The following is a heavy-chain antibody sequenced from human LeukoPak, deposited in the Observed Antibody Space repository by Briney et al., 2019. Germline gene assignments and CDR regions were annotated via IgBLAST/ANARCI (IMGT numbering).Heavy chain of an antibody. D-gene: IGHD3-22*01. J-gene: IGHJ4*02. Sequence: GGPLRLSCAASGFTFSSYAMNWVRQAPGKGLEWVAVISYDGSDKYYADSVKGRFTISRDNSKNTAYLQMNSLRAEGTAVYYCAGYYDSRGYYPPLFDYWGQGTLVTVSS. CDR2: ISYDGSDK. CDR1: GFTFSSYA. V-gene: IGHV3-30-3*01. CDR3: AGYYDSRGYYPPLFDY.